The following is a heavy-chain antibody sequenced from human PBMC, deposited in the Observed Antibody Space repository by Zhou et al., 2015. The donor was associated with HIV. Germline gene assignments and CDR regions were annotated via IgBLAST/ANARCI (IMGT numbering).Heavy chain of an antibody. CDR3: ARSHLNLPKWDLQQYNWFDP. J-gene: IGHJ5*02. V-gene: IGHV1-2*04. D-gene: IGHD1-26*01. CDR1: GYTFTDYY. Sequence: QVQLVQSGAEVKKPGASVKVSCKASGYTFTDYYVHWVRQAPGQGLEYMGWINPKSGDTNYAQNFQGWVTMTRDTSINTVYMDLSRLRSDDTAMYYCARSHLNLPKWDLQQYNWFDPGAREPWSPSRQ. CDR2: INPKSGDT.